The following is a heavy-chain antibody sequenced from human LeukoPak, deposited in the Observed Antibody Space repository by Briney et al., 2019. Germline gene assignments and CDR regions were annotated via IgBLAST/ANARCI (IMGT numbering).Heavy chain of an antibody. CDR2: ISDSGAAT. Sequence: GGSLRLSCAASGFTFSSYAMNWVRQDPGKGLEWVSRISDSGAATYYADSVKARFTISRDNSKNTLYLHMNSLRADDTAVYYCAKVDIPMGRLNSWGQGTLVSVSS. CDR3: AKVDIPMGRLNS. J-gene: IGHJ4*02. CDR1: GFTFSSYA. V-gene: IGHV3-23*01. D-gene: IGHD5-18*01.